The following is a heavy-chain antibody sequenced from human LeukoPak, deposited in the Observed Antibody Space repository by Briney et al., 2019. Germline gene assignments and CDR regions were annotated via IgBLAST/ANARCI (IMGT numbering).Heavy chain of an antibody. Sequence: GGSLRLSCTASGLAFSSYGMHWARQAPGKGLEWVAFMQYDGSQIYYADSVKGRFTISRDNSKNALYLQMNSLRPEDTAVYYCAGKAAAFYFDYWGRGTLVSVSS. CDR2: MQYDGSQI. J-gene: IGHJ4*02. CDR1: GLAFSSYG. CDR3: AGKAAAFYFDY. D-gene: IGHD6-13*01. V-gene: IGHV3-30*02.